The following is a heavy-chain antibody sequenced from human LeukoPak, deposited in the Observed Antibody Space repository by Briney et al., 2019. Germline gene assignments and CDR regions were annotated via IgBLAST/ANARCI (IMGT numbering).Heavy chain of an antibody. V-gene: IGHV3-21*01. D-gene: IGHD1-1*01. CDR3: ARVSTGPFYFYNYMDV. Sequence: PGGSLRLSCTASGFTFNTYSMNRVRQAPGRGLEWVSFITSDSSEIYYADSLKGRFTISRDNARNSLFLQVNSLRAEDTAVYYCARVSTGPFYFYNYMDVWGKGTTVTVSS. CDR1: GFTFNTYS. CDR2: ITSDSSEI. J-gene: IGHJ6*03.